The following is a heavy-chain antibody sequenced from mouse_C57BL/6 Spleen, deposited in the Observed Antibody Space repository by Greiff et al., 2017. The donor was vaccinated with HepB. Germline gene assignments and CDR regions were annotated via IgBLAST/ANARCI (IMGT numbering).Heavy chain of an antibody. CDR2: INPNNGGT. J-gene: IGHJ1*03. V-gene: IGHV1-26*01. CDR1: GYTFTDYY. Sequence: VQLQQSGPELVKPGASVKISCKASGYTFTDYYMNWVKQSHGKSLEWIGDINPNNGGTSYNQKFKGKATLTVDKSSSTAYMELRSLTSEDSAVYYCARISRDRYFDVWGTGTTVTVSS. CDR3: ARISRDRYFDV. D-gene: IGHD3-3*01.